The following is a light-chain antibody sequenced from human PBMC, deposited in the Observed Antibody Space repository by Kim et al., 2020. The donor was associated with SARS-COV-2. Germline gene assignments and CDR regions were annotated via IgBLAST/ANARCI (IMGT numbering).Light chain of an antibody. CDR3: QHYNDRPLT. Sequence: EIVMTQSPATLSVSPGERATLSCRASQSVSSNLAWYQQKPGQAPRLVIFGASTRVTGIPARFSGSGSGTEFTLTISSLQSEDSAVYYCQHYNDRPLTFGGGTKVDIK. CDR1: QSVSSN. V-gene: IGKV3D-15*01. J-gene: IGKJ4*01. CDR2: GAS.